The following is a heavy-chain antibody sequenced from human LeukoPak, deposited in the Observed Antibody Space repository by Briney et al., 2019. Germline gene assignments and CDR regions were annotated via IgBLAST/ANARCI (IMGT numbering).Heavy chain of an antibody. D-gene: IGHD2-21*02. CDR1: GGSISSYY. CDR2: IHSSGTT. Sequence: SQTLSLTCTVSGGSISSYYWSWIRQPPGKGLGWIGSIHSSGTTNYNPSLKSRVTLSVDTPTNQFSLKLSSVTTADTAVYYCAAYTYCGGDCNSSWFDPWGQGTLVTVSS. CDR3: AAYTYCGGDCNSSWFDP. V-gene: IGHV4-59*01. J-gene: IGHJ5*02.